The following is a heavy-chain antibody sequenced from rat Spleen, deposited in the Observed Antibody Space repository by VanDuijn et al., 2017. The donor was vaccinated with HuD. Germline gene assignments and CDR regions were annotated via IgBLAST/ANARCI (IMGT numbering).Heavy chain of an antibody. D-gene: IGHD1-7*01. CDR2: ISYSGTT. CDR1: GFSITSNY. J-gene: IGHJ2*01. Sequence: EVHLQESGPGLVKPSQSLSLTCSVTGFSITSNYWGWIRKFPGNKMEYIGHISYSGTTNYNPSLKSRISITRDTSKNQFFLPLNSVTTEDTATYFCARWTTYFDCWGQGVMVTVSS. V-gene: IGHV3-1*01. CDR3: ARWTTYFDC.